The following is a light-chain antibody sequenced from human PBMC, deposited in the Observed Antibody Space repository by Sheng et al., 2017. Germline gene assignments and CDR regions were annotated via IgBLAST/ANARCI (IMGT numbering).Light chain of an antibody. CDR3: LQHNTDPPT. J-gene: IGKJ1*01. Sequence: DIVMTQSPDSLAVSLGERASINCKSSQTILYSSNNQNYLAWYQQKPGQPPKLLIYWASTRESGVPDRFSGSGSGTEFTLTISSLQPEDFATYFCLQHNTDPPTFGQGTTVDI. V-gene: IGKV4-1*01. CDR2: WAS. CDR1: QTILYSSNNQNY.